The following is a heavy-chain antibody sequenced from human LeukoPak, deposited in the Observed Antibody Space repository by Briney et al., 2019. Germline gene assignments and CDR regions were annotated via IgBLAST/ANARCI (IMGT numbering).Heavy chain of an antibody. CDR2: IIPIFGTA. D-gene: IGHD2-15*01. V-gene: IGHV1-69*13. J-gene: IGHJ6*03. CDR1: GGTFSSYA. Sequence: SVKVSCKASGGTFSSYAISWVRQAPGQGLEWVGGIIPIFGTASYAQKFQGRVTITADESTSTAYMELSRLRSDDTAVYYCARGVVAATFYYYMDVWGKGTTVTVSS. CDR3: ARGVVAATFYYYMDV.